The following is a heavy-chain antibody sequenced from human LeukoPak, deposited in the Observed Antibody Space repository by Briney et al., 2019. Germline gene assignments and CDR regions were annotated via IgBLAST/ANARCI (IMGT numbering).Heavy chain of an antibody. CDR3: ASGELISAFDI. V-gene: IGHV4-59*01. CDR1: NDSIRNYY. Sequence: SETLSLTCSVSNDSIRNYYWSWIRQPPGKALEWIGYIYHTGNTNYNPSLKSRLTMSIDTSKNQFSLNLNSVTAADTAVYYCASGELISAFDIWGQGTMVTVSS. D-gene: IGHD1-26*01. CDR2: IYHTGNT. J-gene: IGHJ3*02.